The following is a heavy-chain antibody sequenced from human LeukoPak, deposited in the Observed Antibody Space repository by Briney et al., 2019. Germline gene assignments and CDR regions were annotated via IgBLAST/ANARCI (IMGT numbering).Heavy chain of an antibody. CDR1: GGSISSSSYY. D-gene: IGHD5-24*01. V-gene: IGHV4-61*05. J-gene: IGHJ4*02. Sequence: SETLSLTCTVPGGSISSSSYYWGWIRQPPGKGLEWIGYIYYSGSTNYNPSLKSRVTISVDTSKNQFSLKLSSVTAADTAVYYCARGRTSRDGYRPYYFDYWGQGTLVTVSS. CDR2: IYYSGST. CDR3: ARGRTSRDGYRPYYFDY.